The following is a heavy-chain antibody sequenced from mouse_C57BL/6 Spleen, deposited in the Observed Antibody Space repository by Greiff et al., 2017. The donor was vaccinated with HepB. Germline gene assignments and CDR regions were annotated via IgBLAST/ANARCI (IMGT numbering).Heavy chain of an antibody. CDR1: GYTFTSYW. CDR3: ARRGPNYYGSSYDYYAMDY. D-gene: IGHD1-1*01. J-gene: IGHJ4*01. Sequence: QVQLQQPGAELVKPGASVKMSCKASGYTFTSYWITWVKQRPGQGLEWIGDIYPGSGSTNYNEKFKSKATLTVDTSSSTAYMQLSSLTSEDSAVYSCARRGPNYYGSSYDYYAMDYWGQGTSVTVSS. CDR2: IYPGSGST. V-gene: IGHV1-55*01.